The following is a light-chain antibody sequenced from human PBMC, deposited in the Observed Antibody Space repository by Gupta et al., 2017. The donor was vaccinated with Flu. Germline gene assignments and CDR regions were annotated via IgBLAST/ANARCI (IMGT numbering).Light chain of an antibody. CDR3: MQGLDLPLT. CDR1: QILVHTDRKTY. Sequence: VAPGQPASISCRSSQILVHTDRKTYLCWYLQKPGQPPQLLIYEASTRFSGVPDRFSGSGSGTDFTLKISRVEAADVGIYYCMQGLDLPLTFGGGTKVEIK. CDR2: EAS. J-gene: IGKJ4*01. V-gene: IGKV2-29*03.